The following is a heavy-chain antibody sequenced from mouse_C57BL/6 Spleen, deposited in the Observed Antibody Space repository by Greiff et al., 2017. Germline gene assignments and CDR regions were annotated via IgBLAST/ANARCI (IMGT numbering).Heavy chain of an antibody. Sequence: QVQLQQPGAELVRPGSSVKLSCKASGYTFTSYWMHWVKQRPIQGLEWIGNIDPSDSETHYNQKFKDKATLTVDKSSSTAYMQLSSLTSEDSAVYYCARGTTVVLDYWGQGTTRTVSS. V-gene: IGHV1-52*01. CDR2: IDPSDSET. CDR3: ARGTTVVLDY. D-gene: IGHD1-1*01. J-gene: IGHJ2*01. CDR1: GYTFTSYW.